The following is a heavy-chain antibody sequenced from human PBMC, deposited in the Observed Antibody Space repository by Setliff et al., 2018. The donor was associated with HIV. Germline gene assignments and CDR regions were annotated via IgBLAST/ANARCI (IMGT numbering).Heavy chain of an antibody. J-gene: IGHJ5*01. CDR1: GGSISSGSYF. CDR2: IYTSGST. V-gene: IGHV4-61*02. D-gene: IGHD1-26*01. CDR3: ARGPPGWELPKDWFDS. Sequence: SETLSLTCTVSGGSISSGSYFWTWIRQPAGKGLEWIGRIYTSGSTKHNPSLKSRVTMSVDTSKNQFSLKLSSVTAADTAVYYCARGPPGWELPKDWFDSWGQGTLVTVSS.